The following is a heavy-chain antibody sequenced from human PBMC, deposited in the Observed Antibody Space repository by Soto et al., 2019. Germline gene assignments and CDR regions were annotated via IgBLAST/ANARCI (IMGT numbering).Heavy chain of an antibody. D-gene: IGHD6-19*01. Sequence: QLQLQESGPGLVKPSETLSLTCTVSGGSISSSSYYWGWIRQPPGKGLEWIGSIYYSGSTYYNPALKSRFNISVDTSKNQFSRKLGSVSAADTAVYYCARLRYSSGWYEGWFDPWGQGTLVTVSS. V-gene: IGHV4-39*01. CDR1: GGSISSSSYY. CDR2: IYYSGST. J-gene: IGHJ5*02. CDR3: ARLRYSSGWYEGWFDP.